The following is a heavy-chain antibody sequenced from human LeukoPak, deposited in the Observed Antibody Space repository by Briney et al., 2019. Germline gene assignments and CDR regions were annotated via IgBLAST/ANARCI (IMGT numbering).Heavy chain of an antibody. CDR1: GFTFSNYD. CDR3: AKENDFVY. Sequence: GRSLRLSCAASGFTFSNYDMHWVRQAPSKGLEWVAVISYDGTNKYYADSVKGRFTISRDNSKSTLYLQMNSLRAEDTAVYYCAKENDFVYWGQGTLVTVSS. V-gene: IGHV3-30*18. D-gene: IGHD3-3*01. CDR2: ISYDGTNK. J-gene: IGHJ4*02.